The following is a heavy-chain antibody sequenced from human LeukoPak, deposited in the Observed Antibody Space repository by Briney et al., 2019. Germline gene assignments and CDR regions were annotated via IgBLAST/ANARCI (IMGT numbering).Heavy chain of an antibody. CDR2: IYHSGST. D-gene: IGHD1-26*01. Sequence: PSETLSLTCAVSGYSISSGYYWGWIRPPPGKGLEWIGIIYHSGSTYYNPPLKSRVTISVDTSKNQFSLKLSSVTAADTALYYCARATFGNYYDFDYWGQGTLVTVSS. CDR1: GYSISSGYY. CDR3: ARATFGNYYDFDY. J-gene: IGHJ4*02. V-gene: IGHV4-38-2*01.